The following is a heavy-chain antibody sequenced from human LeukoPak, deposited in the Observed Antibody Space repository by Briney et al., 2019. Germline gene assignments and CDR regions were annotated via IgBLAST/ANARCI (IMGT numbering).Heavy chain of an antibody. CDR3: ARRVSGSYLDY. Sequence: GGSLRLSCAASGFTFSTYWMHWVRQAPGKGLVWVARIKGDGSSTIYADSVKGRFTISRDNVKNSLYLEMNSLRDDDTAVYYCARRVSGSYLDYWGQGILVTVSS. D-gene: IGHD3-10*01. CDR1: GFTFSTYW. J-gene: IGHJ4*02. V-gene: IGHV3-74*01. CDR2: IKGDGSST.